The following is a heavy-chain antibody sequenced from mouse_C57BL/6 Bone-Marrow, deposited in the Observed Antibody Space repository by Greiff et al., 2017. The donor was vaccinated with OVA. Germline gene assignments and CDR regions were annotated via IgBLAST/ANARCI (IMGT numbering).Heavy chain of an antibody. J-gene: IGHJ4*01. CDR3: TRLLDAMDY. CDR1: GFTFSSYA. V-gene: IGHV5-9-1*02. Sequence: EVKLVESGEGLVKPGGSLKLSCAASGFTFSSYAMAWVRQTPEKRLEWVAYISSGGDYIYYADTVKGLFTISRDNARNTLYLQMSSLKSEDTAMDYCTRLLDAMDYWGQGTSVTVSS. D-gene: IGHD2-1*01. CDR2: ISSGGDYI.